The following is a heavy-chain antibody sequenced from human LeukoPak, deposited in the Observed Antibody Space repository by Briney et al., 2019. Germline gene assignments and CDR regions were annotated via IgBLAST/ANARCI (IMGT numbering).Heavy chain of an antibody. D-gene: IGHD2-2*01. CDR1: GFTFSSYA. J-gene: IGHJ6*04. V-gene: IGHV3-23*01. CDR2: ISGSGGST. CDR3: AKDIEVVPAAMVGYYYYYGMDV. Sequence: GGSLRLSCAASGFTFSSYAMSWVRQAPGKGLEWVSAISGSGGSTYYADSVKGRFTISRDNSKNTLYLQMNSLRAEDTAVYYCAKDIEVVPAAMVGYYYYYGMDVWGKGTTVTVSS.